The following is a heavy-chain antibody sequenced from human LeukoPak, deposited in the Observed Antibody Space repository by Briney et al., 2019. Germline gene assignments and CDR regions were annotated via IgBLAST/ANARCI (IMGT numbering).Heavy chain of an antibody. CDR3: AKSVNSYYDWFDP. V-gene: IGHV3-30*18. CDR2: ISYDGSNK. D-gene: IGHD3-22*01. CDR1: GFTFSSYG. J-gene: IGHJ5*02. Sequence: PGGSLRLSCAASGFTFSSYGMHWVRQAPGKGLEWVAVISYDGSNKYYADSVKGRFTISRDNSKNTLYLQMNSLRAEDTAVYYCAKSVNSYYDWFDPWGQGTLVIVSS.